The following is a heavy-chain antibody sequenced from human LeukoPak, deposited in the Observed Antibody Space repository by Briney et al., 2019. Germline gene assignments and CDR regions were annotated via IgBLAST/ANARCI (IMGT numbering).Heavy chain of an antibody. CDR3: ARDPGSSSSWYRFDP. D-gene: IGHD6-13*01. V-gene: IGHV4-34*10. Sequence: NPSETLSLTCAVYGGSFSGYYWSWIRQPPGKGLEWIGEINHSGSTNYNPSLKSRVTMTTDTSTSTAYMELRSLRSDDTAVYYCARDPGSSSSWYRFDPWGQGTLVTVSS. CDR1: GGSFSGYY. J-gene: IGHJ5*02. CDR2: INHSGST.